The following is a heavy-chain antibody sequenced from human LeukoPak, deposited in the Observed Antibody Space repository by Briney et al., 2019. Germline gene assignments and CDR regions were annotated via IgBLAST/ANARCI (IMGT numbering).Heavy chain of an antibody. D-gene: IGHD3-3*01. Sequence: ASVKVSCXASGYTFTGYYMHWVRQAPGQGLEWMGWINPNSGGTNYAQKFQGRVTMTRDTSISTPYMELSRLRSDDTAVYYCARDLGYYDFWSGPHYYYYYYMDVWGKGTTVTVSS. J-gene: IGHJ6*03. CDR2: INPNSGGT. V-gene: IGHV1-2*02. CDR3: ARDLGYYDFWSGPHYYYYYYMDV. CDR1: GYTFTGYY.